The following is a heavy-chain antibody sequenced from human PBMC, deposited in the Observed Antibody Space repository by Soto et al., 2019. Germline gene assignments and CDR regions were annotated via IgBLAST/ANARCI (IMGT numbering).Heavy chain of an antibody. CDR2: ISDDGSNK. J-gene: IGHJ3*01. CDR3: AEGHEMSTSDDDFDF. D-gene: IGHD1-1*01. CDR1: GFPFSTFA. V-gene: IGHV3-30*18. Sequence: QVQLVQSAGGVLQPGRSLRLSCAASGFPFSTFAMYWVRQAPGKGLEWVAVISDDGSNKYYADSVKGRFTISRDNSKNTLYLQMNSLRAEDTAVYYCAEGHEMSTSDDDFDFWGQGTMATATS.